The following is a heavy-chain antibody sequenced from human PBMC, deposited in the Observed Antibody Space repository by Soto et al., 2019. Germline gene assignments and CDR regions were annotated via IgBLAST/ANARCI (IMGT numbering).Heavy chain of an antibody. J-gene: IGHJ6*04. V-gene: IGHV3-9*01. CDR3: AKALGRLRVPAVLDV. D-gene: IGHD2-2*01. CDR2: ISWNSGSI. Sequence: EVQLVESGGGLVQPGRSLRLSCAASGFTFDDYAMHWVRQAPGKGLEWVSGISWNSGSIGYADSVKGRFTISRDNAKNSQYLQMNSLRAEDTALYYCAKALGRLRVPAVLDVWGKGTTVTVSS. CDR1: GFTFDDYA.